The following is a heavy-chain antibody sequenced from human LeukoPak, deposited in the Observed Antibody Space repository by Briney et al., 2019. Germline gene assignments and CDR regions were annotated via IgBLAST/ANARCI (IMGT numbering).Heavy chain of an antibody. CDR3: ARVTKQLCFDY. CDR2: ISSSGSTI. V-gene: IGHV3-11*01. Sequence: GGSLRLSCAASGFTFSNYYMSWIRQAPGKGLEWVSYISSSGSTIYYADSVKGRFTISRDNAKNSLYLQMNSLRAEDTAVYCCARVTKQLCFDYWGQGTLVTVSS. D-gene: IGHD5-18*01. CDR1: GFTFSNYY. J-gene: IGHJ4*02.